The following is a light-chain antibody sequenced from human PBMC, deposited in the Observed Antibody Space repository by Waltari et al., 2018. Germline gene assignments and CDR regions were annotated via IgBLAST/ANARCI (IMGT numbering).Light chain of an antibody. J-gene: IGKJ1*01. CDR1: QNLVHSDGNTY. CDR3: LQATQFRT. Sequence: DIVMTQTPLSSAVTLGQPASISCRSSQNLVHSDGNTYLSWLQQRPGQPPRLLIYRFANRFPGVPDRFRGSGAGTDFTLKISRVEAEDVGIYYCLQATQFRTFGQGTKVEIK. CDR2: RFA. V-gene: IGKV2-24*01.